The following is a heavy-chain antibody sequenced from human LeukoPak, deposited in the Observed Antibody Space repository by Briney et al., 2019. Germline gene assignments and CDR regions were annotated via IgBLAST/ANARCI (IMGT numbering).Heavy chain of an antibody. J-gene: IGHJ4*02. CDR1: GFTVSSNY. Sequence: PGGSLRLSCAASGFTVSSNYMSWVRQAPGKGLEWVSVIYSGGSTYYADSVTGRFTISRDNSKNTLYLKMSSLRAEETAVYYCGRDSGPYSSSWYAYWGQGTLVTVSS. CDR2: IYSGGST. D-gene: IGHD6-13*01. V-gene: IGHV3-53*01. CDR3: GRDSGPYSSSWYAY.